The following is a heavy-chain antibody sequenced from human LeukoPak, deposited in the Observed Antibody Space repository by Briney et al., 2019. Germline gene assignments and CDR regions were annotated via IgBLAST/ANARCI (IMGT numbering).Heavy chain of an antibody. CDR1: FTXXXXA. J-gene: IGHJ3*02. CDR3: AREARGDAFDI. CDR2: ISYDGSNK. V-gene: IGHV3-30-3*01. Sequence: FTXXXXAMHWVRRAPGKGREWVAVISYDGSNKYYADSVKGRFTISRDNSKNTLYLQMNSLRAEDTAVYYCAREARGDAFDIWGQGTMATVSS.